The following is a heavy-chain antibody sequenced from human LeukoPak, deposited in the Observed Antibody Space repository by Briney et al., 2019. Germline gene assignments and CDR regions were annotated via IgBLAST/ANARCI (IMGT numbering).Heavy chain of an antibody. CDR3: GSGFGSGSSLNWFDP. Sequence: GGSLRLSCAASGFTFSSFWMHWVRQAPGKGPLWVSHISWDGSSTTYADSVKGRFTISRDNSKNTLYLQMNSLRAEDTAVYFCGSGFGSGSSLNWFDPWGQGTLVTVSS. J-gene: IGHJ5*02. D-gene: IGHD3-10*01. V-gene: IGHV3-74*01. CDR1: GFTFSSFW. CDR2: ISWDGSST.